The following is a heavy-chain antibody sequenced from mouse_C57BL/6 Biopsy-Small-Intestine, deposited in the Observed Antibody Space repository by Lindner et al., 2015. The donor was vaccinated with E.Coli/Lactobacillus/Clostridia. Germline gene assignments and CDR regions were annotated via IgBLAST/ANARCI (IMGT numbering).Heavy chain of an antibody. CDR3: VRRGSTTVGYAMDY. CDR2: IRSKSNNYAT. J-gene: IGHJ4*01. Sequence: EVQLQESGGGLVQPKGSLKLSCAAPGFSFNTYAMNWVRQAPGKGLEWVARIRSKSNNYATYYADSVKDRFTISRDDSESMLYLQMNNLQTEDTAVYYCVRRGSTTVGYAMDYWGQGTSVTVSS. CDR1: GFSFNTYA. V-gene: IGHV10-1*01. D-gene: IGHD1-1*01.